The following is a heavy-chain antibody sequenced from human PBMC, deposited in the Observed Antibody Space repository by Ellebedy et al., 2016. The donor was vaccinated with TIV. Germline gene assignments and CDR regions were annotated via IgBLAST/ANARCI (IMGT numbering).Heavy chain of an antibody. D-gene: IGHD2-21*02. CDR3: AKSPVFGWIDRAYMVTYFDY. CDR2: ISGSGGST. CDR1: GFSFSTYA. V-gene: IGHV3-23*01. J-gene: IGHJ4*02. Sequence: GGSLRLXXAASGFSFSTYAMSWVRQAPGQGLEWVSSISGSGGSTYYTDSVKGRFTISRDNSKNTLYLQMNSLEAEDTAVYYCAKSPVFGWIDRAYMVTYFDYWGQGTLVTVSS.